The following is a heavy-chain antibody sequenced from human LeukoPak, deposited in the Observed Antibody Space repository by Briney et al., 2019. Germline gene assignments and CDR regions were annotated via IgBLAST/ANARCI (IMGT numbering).Heavy chain of an antibody. CDR1: GFTFSDYY. V-gene: IGHV3-11*01. Sequence: GGSLRLSCATSGFTFSDYYMSWIRQAPGKGLEWVSYISVSGTTMYYADSVKGRFTLSRDNAKNSLYLQMNSLRAEDTAVYYCARVGRLQYGDYVAFDYWGQGALVTVSS. CDR2: ISVSGTTM. CDR3: ARVGRLQYGDYVAFDY. D-gene: IGHD4-17*01. J-gene: IGHJ4*02.